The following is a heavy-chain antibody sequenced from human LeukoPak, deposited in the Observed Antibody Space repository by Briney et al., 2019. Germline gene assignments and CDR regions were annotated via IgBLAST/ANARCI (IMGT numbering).Heavy chain of an antibody. CDR2: ISGSGGST. CDR3: AIASGSLGYFDY. Sequence: PGGSLRLSCAASGFTFSSYAMSWVRQAPGKGLEWVSAISGSGGSTYYADSVKGRFTISRDNSKNTLYLQMNSLRAEDTAVYYCAIASGSLGYFDYWGQGTLVTVSS. CDR1: GFTFSSYA. V-gene: IGHV3-23*01. D-gene: IGHD3-22*01. J-gene: IGHJ4*02.